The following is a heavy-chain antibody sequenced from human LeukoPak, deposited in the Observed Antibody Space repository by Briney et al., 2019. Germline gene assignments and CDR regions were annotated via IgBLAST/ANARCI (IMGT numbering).Heavy chain of an antibody. CDR1: GGSFSGYY. V-gene: IGHV4-34*01. CDR2: INHSGST. D-gene: IGHD1-7*01. CDR3: ARGPVSYNWNYGLFDY. J-gene: IGHJ4*02. Sequence: SETLSLTCAVYGGSFSGYYWSWISQPPGKGLEWIGEINHSGSTNYNPSLKSRVTISVDTSKNQFSLKLSSVTAADTAVYYCARGPVSYNWNYGLFDYWGQGTLVTVSS.